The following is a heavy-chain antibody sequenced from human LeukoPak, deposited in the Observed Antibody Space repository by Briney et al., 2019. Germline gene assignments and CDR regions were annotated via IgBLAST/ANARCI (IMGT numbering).Heavy chain of an antibody. CDR2: ISGSGGST. D-gene: IGHD3-10*01. CDR1: GFTFSSYV. V-gene: IGHV3-23*01. Sequence: GGSLRLSCAASGFTFSSYVMTWVRQAPGKGLEWVSSISGSGGSTYYADSVKGRFTIPRDNSKNTLYLQMSSLRAEDTAVYYCAKYQFGSPPLYWGQGTLVTVSS. J-gene: IGHJ4*02. CDR3: AKYQFGSPPLY.